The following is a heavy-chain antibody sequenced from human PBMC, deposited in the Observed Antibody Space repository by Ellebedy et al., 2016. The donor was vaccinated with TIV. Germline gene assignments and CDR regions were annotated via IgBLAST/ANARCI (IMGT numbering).Heavy chain of an antibody. CDR3: AKASKFGWD. CDR2: INPNSGNT. V-gene: IGHV1-8*03. CDR1: GYTFTDYD. J-gene: IGHJ4*02. D-gene: IGHD3-10*01. Sequence: AASVKVSCKASGYTFTDYDFNWVRQATGQGLEWMGWINPNSGNTGYAQRFQGRVTVTRNTSISTAYMELSSLIPEDTALYYCAKASKFGWDWGQGTLVTVSS.